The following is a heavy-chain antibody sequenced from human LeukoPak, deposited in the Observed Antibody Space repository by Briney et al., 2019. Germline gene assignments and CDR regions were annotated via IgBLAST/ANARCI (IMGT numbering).Heavy chain of an antibody. Sequence: GASVKVSCKASGYTFNSYGIRWVRQAPGQGLEWMGWISAYNGNTNYAQKLQGRVTMTTDTSTSTAYMELRSLRSDDTAVYYCARATYYYGSGSHYGMDVWGQGTTVTVSS. CDR3: ARATYYYGSGSHYGMDV. CDR1: GYTFNSYG. CDR2: ISAYNGNT. D-gene: IGHD3-10*01. V-gene: IGHV1-18*01. J-gene: IGHJ6*02.